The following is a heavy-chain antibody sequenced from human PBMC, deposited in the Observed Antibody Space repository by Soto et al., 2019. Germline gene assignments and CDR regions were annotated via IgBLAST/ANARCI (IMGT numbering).Heavy chain of an antibody. CDR3: ARYDSKRSLDY. CDR1: GGSISSAGYS. D-gene: IGHD3-22*01. V-gene: IGHV4-30-2*01. CDR2: IYHSGST. Sequence: SETLSLTCAVSGGSISSAGYSWSWIRQPPGKGLEWIGYIYHSGSTYYNPSLKSRVTISVDRSKNQFSLKLSSVTAADTAVYYCARYDSKRSLDYWGQGTLVTVSS. J-gene: IGHJ4*02.